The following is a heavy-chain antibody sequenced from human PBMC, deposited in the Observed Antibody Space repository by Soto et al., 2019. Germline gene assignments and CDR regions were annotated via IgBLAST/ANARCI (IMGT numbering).Heavy chain of an antibody. V-gene: IGHV1-18*01. J-gene: IGHJ4*02. CDR3: ARDRSNSDY. CDR2: ISAYNGNT. CDR1: GYTFTSSG. D-gene: IGHD4-4*01. Sequence: GASVKVSCKTSGYTFTSSGISWVRQAPGQGLEWMGWISAYNGNTNYAQKFQDRVTMTADTSTSTAYMELKSLRSDDTAVYYCARDRSNSDYWGQGTLVTVSS.